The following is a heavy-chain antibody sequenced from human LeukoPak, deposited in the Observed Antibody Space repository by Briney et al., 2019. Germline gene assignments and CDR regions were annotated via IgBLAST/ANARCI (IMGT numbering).Heavy chain of an antibody. CDR1: GFTVSSNY. D-gene: IGHD3-22*01. V-gene: IGHV3-66*02. CDR3: AKVSYYDSSGYYHYFDY. Sequence: GGSLRRSCAASGFTVSSNYMSWVRQAPGKGLEWVSVIYSGGSTYYADSVKGRFTISRDNSKNTLYLQMNSLRAEDTAVYYCAKVSYYDSSGYYHYFDYWGQGTLVTVSS. CDR2: IYSGGST. J-gene: IGHJ4*02.